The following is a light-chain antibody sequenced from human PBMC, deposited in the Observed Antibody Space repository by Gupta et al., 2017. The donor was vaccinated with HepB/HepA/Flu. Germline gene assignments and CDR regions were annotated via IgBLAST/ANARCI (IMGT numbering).Light chain of an antibody. Sequence: EIGLPQSPATLSWSPGERATLSCSASQSVSSSYLAWYQQRPGQAPRLLIYGASSRATGIPDRFSGSGSGTDFTLTVSRLEPEDVAVYYCHQYGSSPYTFGQGTKLEIK. CDR3: HQYGSSPYT. V-gene: IGKV3-20*01. CDR2: GAS. CDR1: QSVSSSY. J-gene: IGKJ2*01.